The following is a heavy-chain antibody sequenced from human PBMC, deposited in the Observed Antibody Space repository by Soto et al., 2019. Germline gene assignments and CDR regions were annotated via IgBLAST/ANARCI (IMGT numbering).Heavy chain of an antibody. CDR1: GFTVSSHA. V-gene: IGHV3-23*01. CDR2: VNADGGT. D-gene: IGHD2-15*01. CDR3: APHVSCSGGSCQYDAFAI. J-gene: IGHJ3*02. Sequence: EVQVLESGGGLVQPGGSLRLSCEGSGFTVSSHAMTWIRQAPGKGPEWVSTVNADGGTYYADSVKGRFAMSRDTSENTLYLQMNSPRAEDTAAYYCAPHVSCSGGSCQYDAFAIRGQRTMVTVSS.